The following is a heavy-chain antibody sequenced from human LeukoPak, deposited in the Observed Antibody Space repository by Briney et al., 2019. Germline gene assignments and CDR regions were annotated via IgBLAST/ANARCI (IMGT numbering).Heavy chain of an antibody. CDR1: GYTFTGYH. D-gene: IGHD6-19*01. Sequence: ASVKVSCKASGYTFTGYHMHWVRQAPGQGLEWMGWINPNSGGTNYAQKFQGRVTMTRDTSISTAYMELSRLRSDDTAVYYCARGLPGIAVAGSDYWGQGTLVTVSS. V-gene: IGHV1-2*02. CDR3: ARGLPGIAVAGSDY. J-gene: IGHJ4*02. CDR2: INPNSGGT.